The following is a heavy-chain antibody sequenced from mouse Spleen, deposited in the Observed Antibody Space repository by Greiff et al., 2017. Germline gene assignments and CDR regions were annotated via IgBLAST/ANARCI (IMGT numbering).Heavy chain of an antibody. Sequence: QVHVKQPGAELVMPGASVKLSCKASGYTFTSYWMHWVKQRPGQGLEWIGEIDPSDSYTNYNTKFKGKATLTVDKSSSTAYMQLSSLTSEDSAVYYCARPVGSSYFDYWGQGTTLTVSS. D-gene: IGHD1-1*01. CDR2: IDPSDSYT. CDR3: ARPVGSSYFDY. CDR1: GYTFTSYW. J-gene: IGHJ2*01. V-gene: IGHV1-69*01.